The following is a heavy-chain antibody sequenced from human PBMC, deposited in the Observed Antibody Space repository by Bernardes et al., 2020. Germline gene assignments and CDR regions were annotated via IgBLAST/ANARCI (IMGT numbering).Heavy chain of an antibody. D-gene: IGHD3-10*01. J-gene: IGHJ4*02. CDR1: GGSINSYY. CDR3: ARHVAFYGWGTYFFNY. Sequence: SETLSLTCTVSGGSINSYYWSWIRQPPGKGLEWIGYLYYSGSTSYNPSLKSRVTISVDTSKNQFSLKLSSVTAADTAVYYCARHVAFYGWGTYFFNYWVQGTPVTGSS. V-gene: IGHV4-59*08. CDR2: LYYSGST.